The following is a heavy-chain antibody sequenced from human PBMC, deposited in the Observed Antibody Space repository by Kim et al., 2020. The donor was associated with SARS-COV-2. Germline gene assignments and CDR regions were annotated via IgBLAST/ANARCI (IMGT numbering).Heavy chain of an antibody. Sequence: ASVKVSCKASGYTFTSYDINWVRQATGQGLEWMGWMNPNSGNTGYAQKFQGRVTMTRNTSISTAYMELSSLRSEDTAVYYCARSLGLVLLWFGEFASFDPWGQGTLVTVSS. V-gene: IGHV1-8*01. CDR2: MNPNSGNT. D-gene: IGHD3-10*01. CDR1: GYTFTSYD. J-gene: IGHJ5*02. CDR3: ARSLGLVLLWFGEFASFDP.